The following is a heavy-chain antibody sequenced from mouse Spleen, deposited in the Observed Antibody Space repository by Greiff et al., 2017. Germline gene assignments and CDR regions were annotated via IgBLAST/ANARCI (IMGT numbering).Heavy chain of an antibody. V-gene: IGHV5-9*04. CDR1: GFTFSSYA. Sequence: EVKLMESGGGLVKLGGSLKLSCAASGFTFSSYAMSWVRQTPEKRLEWVATISSGGGNTYYTDSVKGRFTISRDNAKNTLYLQMSSLKSEDTAMYYCARQAYYGTWFAYWGQGTLVTVSA. CDR3: ARQAYYGTWFAY. D-gene: IGHD1-2*01. J-gene: IGHJ3*01. CDR2: ISSGGGNT.